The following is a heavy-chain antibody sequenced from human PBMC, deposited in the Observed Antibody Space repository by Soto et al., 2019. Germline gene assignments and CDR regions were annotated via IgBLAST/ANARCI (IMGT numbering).Heavy chain of an antibody. Sequence: GGSLRLSCAASGFTFSSYGMHWVRQAPGKGLEWVAVIWYDGSNKYYADSVKGRFTISRDNSKNTLYLQMNSLRAEDTAVYYCAREGIQLAIDYWGQGTLVTVSS. CDR1: GFTFSSYG. V-gene: IGHV3-33*01. CDR2: IWYDGSNK. D-gene: IGHD5-18*01. J-gene: IGHJ4*02. CDR3: AREGIQLAIDY.